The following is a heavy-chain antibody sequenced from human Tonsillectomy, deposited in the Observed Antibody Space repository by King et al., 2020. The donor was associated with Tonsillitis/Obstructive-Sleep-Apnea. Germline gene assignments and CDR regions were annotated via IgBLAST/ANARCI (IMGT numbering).Heavy chain of an antibody. V-gene: IGHV3-53*01. Sequence: QLVQSGGGLIQPGGSLRLSCAASGFTVSSNYMSWVRQAPGKGLEWVSVIYSGGSTYYADSVKGRFTISRDNSKNTLYLQMNSLRAEDTAVYYCALCRDVYYYYMDVWGKGTTVTVSS. CDR2: IYSGGST. CDR1: GFTVSSNY. CDR3: ALCRDVYYYYMDV. J-gene: IGHJ6*03.